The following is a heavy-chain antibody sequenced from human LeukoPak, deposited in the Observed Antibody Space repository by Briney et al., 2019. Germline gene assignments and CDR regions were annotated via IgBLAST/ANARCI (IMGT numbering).Heavy chain of an antibody. CDR3: ARRDYYDSSGSYFDY. D-gene: IGHD3-22*01. CDR2: IYYSGST. V-gene: IGHV4-31*03. CDR1: GGSLSSGGYY. J-gene: IGHJ4*02. Sequence: SETLSLTCTVSGGSLSSGGYYWSWLRQHPGRGVEGIGYIYYSGSTYYNPSLKSRVTISVDTSKNQFSLKLSPVTAADTAVYYCARRDYYDSSGSYFDYWGQGTLVTVSS.